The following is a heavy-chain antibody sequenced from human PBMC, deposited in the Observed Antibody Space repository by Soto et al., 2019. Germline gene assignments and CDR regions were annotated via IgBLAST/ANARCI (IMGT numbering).Heavy chain of an antibody. J-gene: IGHJ6*01. V-gene: IGHV3-30-3*01. Sequence: PGGSLRLSCAASRFIFSTYAMHWVRHAPCKGPEWVAVISHDGSNKYHTDSVRGRFTISRDNSENTVYLQMNSLRVEDTAVYYRAIEKVHAGMGWECKLDGMEGWGQGPRGTVPS. CDR1: RFIFSTYA. CDR3: AIEKVHAGMGWECKLDGMEG. CDR2: ISHDGSNK. D-gene: IGHD1-26*01.